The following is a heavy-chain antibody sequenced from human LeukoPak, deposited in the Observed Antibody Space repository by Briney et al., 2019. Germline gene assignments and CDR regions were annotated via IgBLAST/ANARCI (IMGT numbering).Heavy chain of an antibody. CDR3: ARHFQKVSHSRFDY. J-gene: IGHJ4*02. V-gene: IGHV4-39*01. Sequence: SETLSLTCTVSGGPISSSSYYWGWIRQPPGKGLEWIGSIYYSGSTYYNPSLKSRVTISVDTSKNQFSLKLSSVTAADTAVYYCARHFQKVSHSRFDYWGQGTLVTVSS. CDR2: IYYSGST. CDR1: GGPISSSSYY. D-gene: IGHD2-21*01.